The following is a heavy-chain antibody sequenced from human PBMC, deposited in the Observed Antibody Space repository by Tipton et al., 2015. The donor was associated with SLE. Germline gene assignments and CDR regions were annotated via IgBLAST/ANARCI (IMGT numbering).Heavy chain of an antibody. CDR2: ILTDGSTT. J-gene: IGHJ4*02. Sequence: SLRLSCAASGFTFEDYAMHWVRQAPGKGLVWVSRILTDGSTTNYADSVKGRFTISRDNAKNTLYLQMNSLRAEDTAVYYCARGPSYYYSFDSWGQGTLVTVSS. D-gene: IGHD3-10*01. CDR1: GFTFEDYA. CDR3: ARGPSYYYSFDS. V-gene: IGHV3-74*01.